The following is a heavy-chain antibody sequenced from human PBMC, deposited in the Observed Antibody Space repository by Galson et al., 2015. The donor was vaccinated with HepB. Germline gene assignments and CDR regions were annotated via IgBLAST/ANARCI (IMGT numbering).Heavy chain of an antibody. J-gene: IGHJ5*02. CDR2: IKSKSDGGTT. V-gene: IGHV3-15*01. CDR3: TTEQEDGDYLGNWFDP. Sequence: SLRLSCAASGFSFRNAWMSWVRQAPGKGLEWVGRIKSKSDGGTTDYAAPVKGRFTISRNDSKNTLYLQMNSLKTEDTAVYYCTTEQEDGDYLGNWFDPWGQGTLVTVSS. D-gene: IGHD4-17*01. CDR1: GFSFRNAW.